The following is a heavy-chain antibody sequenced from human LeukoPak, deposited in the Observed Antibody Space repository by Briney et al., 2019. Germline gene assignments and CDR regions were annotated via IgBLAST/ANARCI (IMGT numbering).Heavy chain of an antibody. J-gene: IGHJ4*02. CDR1: GGSISSGGYY. V-gene: IGHV4-61*08. CDR2: IYYSGST. CDR3: ARGGLGYYDSSGYYL. D-gene: IGHD3-22*01. Sequence: SETLSLTCTVSGGSISSGGYYWSWIRQPPGKGLEWIGYIYYSGSTNYNPSLKSRVTISVDTSKNQFSLKLSSVTAADTAVYYCARGGLGYYDSSGYYLWGQGTLVTVSS.